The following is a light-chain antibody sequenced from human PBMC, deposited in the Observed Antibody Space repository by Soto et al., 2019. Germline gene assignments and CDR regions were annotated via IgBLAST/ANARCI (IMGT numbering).Light chain of an antibody. CDR2: DAS. CDR1: QSIVAY. V-gene: IGKV1-39*01. J-gene: IGKJ4*01. CDR3: QQANSFTLT. Sequence: MTKSPSFLSSSLGDRVTITWRASQSIVAYLNWYLQKPEKAPKLLIYDASNRATGIPARFSGTGSGTDFTLTLSSLKNEDFATYDGQQANSFTLTFGGGTKVDIK.